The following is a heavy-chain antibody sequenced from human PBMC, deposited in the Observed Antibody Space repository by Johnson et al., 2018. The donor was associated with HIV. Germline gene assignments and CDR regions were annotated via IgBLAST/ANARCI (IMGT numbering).Heavy chain of an antibody. V-gene: IGHV3-69-1*01. CDR1: GMTFSDLW. D-gene: IGHD3-3*01. CDR2: IIWNSGSI. J-gene: IGHJ3*02. CDR3: ARDGGYNLWSGWPPGAFDI. Sequence: EVQLVESGGGLVKPGGSLRLSCAASGMTFSDLWMNWVRQAPGKGLEWVSGIIWNSGSIAYADSVKGRFTISRDNAKNSLYLQMNSLRAEDTAVYYCARDGGYNLWSGWPPGAFDIWGQGTTVTVSS.